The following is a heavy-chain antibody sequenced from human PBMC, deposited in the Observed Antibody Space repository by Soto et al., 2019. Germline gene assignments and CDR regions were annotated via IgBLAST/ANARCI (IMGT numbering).Heavy chain of an antibody. V-gene: IGHV4-59*01. CDR1: GGATSSYS. D-gene: IGHD5-12*01. J-gene: IGHJ4*02. Sequence: PSETLYLTSTGTGGATSSYSWRWIRKPPGKGLEWIGYIYYSGSTNYNPSLKSRVTISVDTSKNQFSLKLSSVTAADTAVYYCARGDGYNHRLGGWDYWGQGTLVTVS. CDR3: ARGDGYNHRLGGWDY. CDR2: IYYSGST.